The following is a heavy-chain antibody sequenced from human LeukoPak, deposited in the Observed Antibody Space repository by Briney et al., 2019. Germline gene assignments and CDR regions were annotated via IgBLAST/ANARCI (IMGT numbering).Heavy chain of an antibody. CDR3: ARELASPVTTSPDY. D-gene: IGHD4-17*01. Sequence: ASVKVSCKASGYTFTSYGISWVRQAPGQGLEWMGWISAYNGNTNYAQKLQGRVTMTTDTSTSTVYMELSSLRSEDTAVYYCARELASPVTTSPDYWGQGTLVTVSS. J-gene: IGHJ4*02. V-gene: IGHV1-18*01. CDR2: ISAYNGNT. CDR1: GYTFTSYG.